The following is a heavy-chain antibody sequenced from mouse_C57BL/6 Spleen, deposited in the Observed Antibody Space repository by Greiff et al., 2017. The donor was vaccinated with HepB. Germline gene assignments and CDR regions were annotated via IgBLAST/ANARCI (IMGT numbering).Heavy chain of an antibody. Sequence: VQLQQPGAELVMPGASVKLSCKASGYTFTSYWMHWVKQRPGQGLEWIGEIDPSDSYTNYNQKFKGKSTLTVDKSSSTAYMQLSSLTSEDSAVYYCARRMYYGSSYVENWYFDVWGTGTTVTVSS. V-gene: IGHV1-69*01. CDR2: IDPSDSYT. J-gene: IGHJ1*03. CDR3: ARRMYYGSSYVENWYFDV. D-gene: IGHD1-1*01. CDR1: GYTFTSYW.